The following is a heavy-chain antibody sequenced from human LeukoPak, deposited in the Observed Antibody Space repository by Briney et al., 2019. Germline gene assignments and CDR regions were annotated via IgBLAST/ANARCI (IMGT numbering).Heavy chain of an antibody. V-gene: IGHV3-11*01. CDR2: ISSSGSTI. J-gene: IGHJ6*03. D-gene: IGHD3-3*01. CDR1: GFSFSDSY. CDR3: ARLYYDFWSGHPYYYYYYYMDV. Sequence: GGSLRLSCAASGFSFSDSYMSWIRQAPGKGLEWVSYISSSGSTIYYADSVKGRFPISRDNAKNPLYLQMNSLRAEDTAVYYCARLYYDFWSGHPYYYYYYYMDVWGKGTTVTVSS.